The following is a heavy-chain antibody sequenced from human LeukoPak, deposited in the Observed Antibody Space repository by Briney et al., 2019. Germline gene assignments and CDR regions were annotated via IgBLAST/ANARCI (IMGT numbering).Heavy chain of an antibody. J-gene: IGHJ6*02. Sequence: LGESLKISCKGSGYSFTSYWIAWVRQVPGKGLEGMGIIYAGDSDTRYSPYFQGQVTLSADKSIRTAYLQWSSLKASDTGLYYCAGHESHNPLGVGGPATSATVSS. D-gene: IGHD1-14*01. CDR2: IYAGDSDT. CDR3: AGHESHNPLGV. CDR1: GYSFTSYW. V-gene: IGHV5-51*01.